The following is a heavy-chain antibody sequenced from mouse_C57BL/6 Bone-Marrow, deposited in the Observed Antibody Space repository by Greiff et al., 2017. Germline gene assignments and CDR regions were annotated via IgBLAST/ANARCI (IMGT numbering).Heavy chain of an antibody. J-gene: IGHJ4*01. CDR1: GYTFTNYW. CDR2: MHPNGGSP. Sequence: QVQLQQPGAELVKPGASVKLSCKASGYTFTNYWMHWVKQRPGQGLEWIGMMHPNGGSPDYNEKFKSEATLSVDKSSRTAYMELSSLTSEDSAVYYCARSYYYDYYTRDYWGQGTSVTVSS. CDR3: ARSYYYDYYTRDY. D-gene: IGHD2-4*01. V-gene: IGHV1-64*01.